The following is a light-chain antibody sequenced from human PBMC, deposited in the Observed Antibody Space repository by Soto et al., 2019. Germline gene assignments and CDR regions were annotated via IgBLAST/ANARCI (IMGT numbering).Light chain of an antibody. Sequence: EIVLTQSPGTLSLSPGERATLSCRASQSVSNSYLAWYQQKPGQAPRLLIYGASSRATGIPDRFSGSGSGTDFTLTISTLEPEDFAVYYCQQYGSSPVTFGQGTKVEIK. CDR2: GAS. J-gene: IGKJ1*01. CDR1: QSVSNSY. CDR3: QQYGSSPVT. V-gene: IGKV3-20*01.